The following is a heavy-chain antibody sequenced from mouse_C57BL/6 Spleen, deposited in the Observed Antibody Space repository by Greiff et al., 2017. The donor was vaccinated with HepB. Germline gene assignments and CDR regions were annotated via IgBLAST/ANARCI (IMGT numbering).Heavy chain of an antibody. D-gene: IGHD1-1*01. CDR1: GYTFTDYN. Sequence: EVKLMESGPELVKPGASVKIPCKASGYTFTDYNMDWVKQSHGKSLEWIGDINPNNGGTIYNQKFKGKATLTVDKSSSTAYMELRSLTSEDTAVYYCARWAKFYYYGSSYEDYAMDYWGQGTSVTVSS. J-gene: IGHJ4*01. CDR2: INPNNGGT. V-gene: IGHV1-18*01. CDR3: ARWAKFYYYGSSYEDYAMDY.